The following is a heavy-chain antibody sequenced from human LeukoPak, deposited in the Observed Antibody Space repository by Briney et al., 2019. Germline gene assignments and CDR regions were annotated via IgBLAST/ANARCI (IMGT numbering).Heavy chain of an antibody. CDR1: VYTFTSYG. J-gene: IGHJ4*02. CDR2: ISAYNGNT. CDR3: ARGGGLRFLEWPPWPLDY. Sequence: ASVKVSCKASVYTFTSYGISLVRQAPGQGLEWMGWISAYNGNTNYAQKLQGRVTITTDTSTSTAYMELRSLRSDDTAVYYCARGGGLRFLEWPPWPLDYWGQGTLVTVSS. D-gene: IGHD3-3*01. V-gene: IGHV1-18*01.